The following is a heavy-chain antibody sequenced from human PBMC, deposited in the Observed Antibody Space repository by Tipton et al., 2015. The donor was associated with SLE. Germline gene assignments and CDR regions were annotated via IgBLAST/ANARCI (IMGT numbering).Heavy chain of an antibody. CDR1: GGSISSGSYY. CDR2: IYTSGST. Sequence: LRLSCTVSGGSISSGSYYWSWIRQPAGKGLEWIGRIYTSGSTNYNPSLKSRVTISVDTSKNQFSLKLSSVTAADTAVYYCARARGWLQLGNWYFDLWGRGTLVTVSS. V-gene: IGHV4-61*02. D-gene: IGHD5-24*01. CDR3: ARARGWLQLGNWYFDL. J-gene: IGHJ2*01.